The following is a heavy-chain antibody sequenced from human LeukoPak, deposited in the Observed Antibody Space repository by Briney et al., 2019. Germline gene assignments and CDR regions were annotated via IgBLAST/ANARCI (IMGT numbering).Heavy chain of an antibody. CDR2: MTYDRNNQ. CDR1: GFTFSSYA. J-gene: IGHJ3*01. V-gene: IGHV3-30*03. CDR3: ARIRMPTSTGDAFDV. Sequence: GGSLRLSCAASGFTFSSYAMSWVRQAPGKGLEWVAVMTYDRNNQYYADSVKGRFSVSRDNSRNTLYLQMNSLRAEDTAVYYCARIRMPTSTGDAFDVWGQGTMVPVSS. D-gene: IGHD2-15*01.